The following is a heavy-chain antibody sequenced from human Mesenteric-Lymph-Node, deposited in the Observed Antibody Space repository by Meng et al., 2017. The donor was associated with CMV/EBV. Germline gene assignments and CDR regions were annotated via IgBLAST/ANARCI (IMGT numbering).Heavy chain of an antibody. J-gene: IGHJ6*02. V-gene: IGHV3-21*01. Sequence: GESLKISCAASGFTFSSYSMNWVRQAPGKGLEWVSSISSSSSYIYYADSVKGRFTISRDNAKNSLYLQMNSLRAEDTAVYYCAREPAFWSGYPGGMDVWGQGTTVTVS. CDR1: GFTFSSYS. D-gene: IGHD3-3*01. CDR2: ISSSSSYI. CDR3: AREPAFWSGYPGGMDV.